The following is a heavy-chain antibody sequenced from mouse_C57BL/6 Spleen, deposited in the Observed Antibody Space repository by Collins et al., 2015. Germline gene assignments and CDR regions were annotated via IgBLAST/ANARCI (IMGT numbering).Heavy chain of an antibody. Sequence: QIQLVQSGPELKKPGETVKISCKASGYTFTNYGMNWVKQAPGKGLKWMGWINTNTGEPTYAEEFKGRFAFSLETSASTAYLQINNLKNEDTATYFCANSYGNYFDYWGQGTTLTVSS. CDR1: GYTFTNYG. CDR2: INTNTGEP. CDR3: ANSYGNYFDY. J-gene: IGHJ2*01. D-gene: IGHD2-10*02. V-gene: IGHV9-3*02.